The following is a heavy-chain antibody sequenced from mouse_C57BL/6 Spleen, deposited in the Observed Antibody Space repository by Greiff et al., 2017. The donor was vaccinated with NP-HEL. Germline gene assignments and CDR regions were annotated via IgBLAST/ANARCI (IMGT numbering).Heavy chain of an antibody. D-gene: IGHD4-1*02. V-gene: IGHV1-61*01. CDR1: GYTFTSYW. CDR2: IYPSDSET. CDR3: ARESATLYYFDY. Sequence: QVQLQQPGAELVRPGSSVKLSCKASGYTFTSYWMDWVKQRPGQGLEWIGNIYPSDSETHYNQKFKDKATLTVDKSSSTAYMQLSSLTSEDSAVYYCARESATLYYFDYWGQGTTLTVSS. J-gene: IGHJ2*01.